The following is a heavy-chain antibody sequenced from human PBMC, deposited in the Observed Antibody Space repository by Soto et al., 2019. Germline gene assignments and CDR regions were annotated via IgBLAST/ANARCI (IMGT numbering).Heavy chain of an antibody. Sequence: GGSLRLSCAASGFTLISYSMTCVRQAPGKGLEWVSYIDTSSRTKFYADSVKGRFTISRDNAKNSLFLQMNSLSDEDTAVYYCARDRYYDSSGYYTDAFDIWGQGTMVTVSS. CDR1: GFTLISYS. D-gene: IGHD3-22*01. V-gene: IGHV3-48*02. J-gene: IGHJ3*02. CDR2: IDTSSRTK. CDR3: ARDRYYDSSGYYTDAFDI.